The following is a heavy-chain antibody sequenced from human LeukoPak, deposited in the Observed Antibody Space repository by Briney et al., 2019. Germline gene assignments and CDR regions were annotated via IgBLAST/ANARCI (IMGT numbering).Heavy chain of an antibody. CDR2: IYYSGST. CDR1: GGSISSYY. Sequence: SETLSLTCTVSGGSISSYYWSWIRQPPGKGLEWIGYIYYSGSTNYKPSLKSRVTISVDTSKNQFSLKLSSVTAADTAVYYCARVRGGKNGGATAHFDYWGQGTLVTVSS. CDR3: ARVRGGKNGGATAHFDY. D-gene: IGHD1-26*01. V-gene: IGHV4-59*01. J-gene: IGHJ4*02.